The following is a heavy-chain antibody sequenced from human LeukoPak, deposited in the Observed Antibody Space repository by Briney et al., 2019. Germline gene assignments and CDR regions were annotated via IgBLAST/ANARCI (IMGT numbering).Heavy chain of an antibody. V-gene: IGHV1-69*06. D-gene: IGHD2-15*01. J-gene: IGHJ6*03. CDR1: GATFTSYA. CDR3: ARRAASYYSMDV. CDR2: IIPIFVTA. Sequence: SGKLSCKSAGATFTSYAISWVRQSPGQGLEWMGGIIPIFVTANYAQKFQGRVTIHADKSTSTAYMELRSLRSEDTVVYYCARRAASYYSMDVWGKGTTVTVSS.